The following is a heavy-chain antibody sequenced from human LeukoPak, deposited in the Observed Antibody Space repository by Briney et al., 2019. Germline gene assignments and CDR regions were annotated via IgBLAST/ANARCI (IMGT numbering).Heavy chain of an antibody. D-gene: IGHD2-21*02. J-gene: IGHJ6*03. CDR3: ARSNCGRDCYVYYYYYMDV. Sequence: SETLSLTCTVSGGSISSYYWSWIRQPPGKGLEWLGRIYNSGTTNYNPSLQSRVTISIDTSKNQFSLNLSSVTAADTAIYYCARSNCGRDCYVYYYYYMDVWGKGTTVTIPS. V-gene: IGHV4-59*08. CDR1: GGSISSYY. CDR2: IYNSGTT.